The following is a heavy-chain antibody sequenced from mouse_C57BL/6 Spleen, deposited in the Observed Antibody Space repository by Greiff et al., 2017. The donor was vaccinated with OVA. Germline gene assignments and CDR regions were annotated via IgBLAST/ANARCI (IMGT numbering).Heavy chain of an antibody. CDR3: ARYGSCNYDAMDY. CDR2: IYPGGGGT. J-gene: IGHJ4*01. V-gene: IGHV1-55*01. CDR1: GYTFTSSW. Sequence: QVQLQQPGPELVKPGASVKMSCKASGYTFTSSWMNWVKQRPGQGLEWIGDIYPGGGGTNYNGKFKGKATLTADTSSSTAYMQLSSLTSEDSAVYFCARYGSCNYDAMDYWGQGTSVTVSS. D-gene: IGHD1-2*01.